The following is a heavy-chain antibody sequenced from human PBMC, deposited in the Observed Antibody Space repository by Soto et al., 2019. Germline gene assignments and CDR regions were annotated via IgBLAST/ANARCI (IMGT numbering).Heavy chain of an antibody. Sequence: GASVKASCKASGDTITSDGISWVRQATGQGLEWMGWISAYNGNTNYAQKLQGRVTMTTDTSTSTAYMELRSLRSDDTAVYYCASYRYFACPYYYYYGMDVWGQGTTVTVSS. J-gene: IGHJ6*02. CDR3: ASYRYFACPYYYYYGMDV. D-gene: IGHD3-9*01. CDR1: GDTITSDG. V-gene: IGHV1-18*01. CDR2: ISAYNGNT.